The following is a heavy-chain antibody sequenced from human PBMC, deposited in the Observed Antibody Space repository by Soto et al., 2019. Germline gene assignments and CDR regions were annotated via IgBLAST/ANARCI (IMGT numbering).Heavy chain of an antibody. CDR1: GGSFSGYY. D-gene: IGHD3-10*01. CDR2: INNSGST. J-gene: IGHJ4*02. V-gene: IGHV4-34*01. Sequence: QVQLQQWGAGLLKPSETLSLTCAVYGGSFSGYYWNLIRQPPGKGLEWIGEINNSGSTNYDPSLTSRVTIAVDTSKYQVSLKLNSVTAADTAVYYCARGRVIMVRGCIGYWGQGTLVTVSS. CDR3: ARGRVIMVRGCIGY.